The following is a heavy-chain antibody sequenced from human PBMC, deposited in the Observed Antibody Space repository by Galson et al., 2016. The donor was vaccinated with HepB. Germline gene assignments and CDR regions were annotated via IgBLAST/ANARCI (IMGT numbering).Heavy chain of an antibody. CDR2: INWKGIGR. J-gene: IGHJ4*02. V-gene: IGHV3-20*04. D-gene: IGHD6-13*01. CDR3: ARVGGSGWSGLFDY. CDR1: GFTFDDYG. Sequence: SLRLSCAVSGFTFDDYGVSWVRQGPGKGLEWVSGINWKGIGRGYADSVKGRFSISRDNANNSLYLQMNNLRAEDTALYYCARVGGSGWSGLFDYWGQGSLVTASS.